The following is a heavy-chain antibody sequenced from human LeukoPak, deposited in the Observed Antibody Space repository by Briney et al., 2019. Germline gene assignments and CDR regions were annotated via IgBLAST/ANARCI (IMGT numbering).Heavy chain of an antibody. CDR2: ISSSSSYI. V-gene: IGHV3-21*01. D-gene: IGHD6-13*01. Sequence: PGGSLRLSCAASGFTFSSYSMNWVRRAPGKGLEWVSSISSSSSYIYYADSVKGRFTISRDNAKNSLYLQMNSLRAEDTAVYYCARDRAAAGHDSFDYWGQGTLVTVSS. CDR1: GFTFSSYS. CDR3: ARDRAAAGHDSFDY. J-gene: IGHJ4*02.